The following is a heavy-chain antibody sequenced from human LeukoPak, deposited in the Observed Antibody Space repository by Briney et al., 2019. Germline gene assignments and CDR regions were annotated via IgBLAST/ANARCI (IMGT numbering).Heavy chain of an antibody. Sequence: SETLSLTCTVSGGSISSSSYYWGWIRQPPGKGLEWIGSIYYSGSTYYNPSLKSRVTISVDTSKNQFSLKLSSVTAADTAVYYCASVILEWLTNGPYYYYYMDVWGKGTTVTVSS. D-gene: IGHD3-3*01. V-gene: IGHV4-39*01. CDR2: IYYSGST. CDR3: ASVILEWLTNGPYYYYYMDV. CDR1: GGSISSSSYY. J-gene: IGHJ6*03.